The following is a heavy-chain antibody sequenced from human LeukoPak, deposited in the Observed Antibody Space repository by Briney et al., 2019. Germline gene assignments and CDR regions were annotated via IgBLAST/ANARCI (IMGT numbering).Heavy chain of an antibody. Sequence: PGGSLRLSCVASGFTFSTYAMGWVRQAPGKGLEWVSAISGSGETTYYADSVKGRFTISRENSRHTLYLQMNSLRAEDTAVYYCANPPSTKFPYGNNYGYLLNHWGQGALVTVSS. D-gene: IGHD5-18*01. CDR3: ANPPSTKFPYGNNYGYLLNH. CDR1: GFTFSTYA. CDR2: ISGSGETT. V-gene: IGHV3-23*01. J-gene: IGHJ5*02.